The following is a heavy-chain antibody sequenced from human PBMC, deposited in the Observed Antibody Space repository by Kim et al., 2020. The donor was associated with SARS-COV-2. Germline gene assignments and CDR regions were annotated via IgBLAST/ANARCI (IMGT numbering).Heavy chain of an antibody. V-gene: IGHV4-34*01. D-gene: IGHD4-17*01. J-gene: IGHJ5*02. Sequence: SETLSLTCAVYGGSFSGYYWSWIRQPPGKGLEWIGEINHSGSTNYNPSLKSRVTISVDTSKNQFSLKLSSGTAADTAVYYCARGYLHDYGDYGNWFDPWG. CDR1: GGSFSGYY. CDR3: ARGYLHDYGDYGNWFDP. CDR2: INHSGST.